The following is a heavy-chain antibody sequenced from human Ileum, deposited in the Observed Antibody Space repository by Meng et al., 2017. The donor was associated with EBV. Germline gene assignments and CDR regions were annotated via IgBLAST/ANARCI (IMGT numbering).Heavy chain of an antibody. CDR1: GYTFSSSVYV. CDR3: ARGPLPVNWNYVPFDY. V-gene: IGHV1-3*01. CDR2: INAGNGNT. J-gene: IGHJ4*02. Sequence: QVVPSGAEGKKPGASVKVSCKASGYTFSSSVYVIQWVRQAPGQRPEWMGWINAGNGNTKYSEQFRGRSTITRDTSANTAYMEVSSLKSEDTAVYFCARGPLPVNWNYVPFDYWGQGTLVTVSS. D-gene: IGHD1-7*01.